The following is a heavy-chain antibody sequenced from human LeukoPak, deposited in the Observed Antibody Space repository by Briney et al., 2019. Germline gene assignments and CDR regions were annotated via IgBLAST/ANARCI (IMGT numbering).Heavy chain of an antibody. J-gene: IGHJ5*02. CDR3: ARVRRYGDYVVDP. Sequence: PSETLSLTCAVYGGSFSGHYWSWIRQSPGKGLEWIGEIDHSGNTNYNPSLKSRVTMSVDTSKNQFSLKLSSVTAADTAVYYCARVRRYGDYVVDPWGQGTLVTVSS. CDR2: IDHSGNT. D-gene: IGHD4-17*01. V-gene: IGHV4-34*01. CDR1: GGSFSGHY.